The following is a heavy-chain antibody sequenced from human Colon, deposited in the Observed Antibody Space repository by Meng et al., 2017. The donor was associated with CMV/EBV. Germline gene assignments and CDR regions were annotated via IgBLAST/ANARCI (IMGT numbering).Heavy chain of an antibody. J-gene: IGHJ4*02. V-gene: IGHV1-18*01. D-gene: IGHD5-12*01. CDR2: ISAYNGNT. CDR3: VRDSGYGGGCDY. Sequence: ASVKVSCKASGYTFTSFGVSWVRQAPGQGLEWMGWISAYNGNTDYAQKFQGRVTMTTDTSTSTAYMELRSLRSDDTAVYYCVRDSGYGGGCDYWGQGTLVTVSS. CDR1: GYTFTSFG.